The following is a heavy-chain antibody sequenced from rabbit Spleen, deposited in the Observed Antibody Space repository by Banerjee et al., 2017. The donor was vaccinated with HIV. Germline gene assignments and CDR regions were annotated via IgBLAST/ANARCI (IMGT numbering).Heavy chain of an antibody. D-gene: IGHD7-1*01. CDR1: GVSFSSNQY. J-gene: IGHJ6*01. V-gene: IGHV1S40*01. CDR2: IAGSSSGFT. Sequence: QSLEESGGGLVQPGASLTLTCTASGVSFSSNQYICWVRQAPGKGLEWISCIAGSSSGFTYSATWAKGRFTISKTSSTTVTLQMTSLTVADTATYFCTRDVHSPDYKIRLDLWGPGTLVTVS. CDR3: TRDVHSPDYKIRLDL.